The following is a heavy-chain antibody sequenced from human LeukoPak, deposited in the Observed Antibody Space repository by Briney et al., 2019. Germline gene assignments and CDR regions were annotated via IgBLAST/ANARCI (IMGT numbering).Heavy chain of an antibody. Sequence: SETLSLTCTVSGGSISSGIYYWGWIRQPPGKGLEWIGSLHYSGSTYYNPSLKGRVTMSVDTSKNHFSLRLSSVTAADAAVYHCARGSVDCSSTSCNTIYYYSGMDVWGQGTTVTVSS. CDR1: GGSISSGIYY. CDR3: ARGSVDCSSTSCNTIYYYSGMDV. V-gene: IGHV4-39*02. CDR2: LHYSGST. D-gene: IGHD2-2*01. J-gene: IGHJ6*02.